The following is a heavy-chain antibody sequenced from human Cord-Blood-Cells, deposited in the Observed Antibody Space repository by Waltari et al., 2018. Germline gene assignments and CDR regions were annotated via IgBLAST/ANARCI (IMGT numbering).Heavy chain of an antibody. D-gene: IGHD3-3*01. J-gene: IGHJ5*02. V-gene: IGHV4-39*01. Sequence: QLPLQESGPGLVTPSATLSLPCTVSGGSISSSSYYWGWIRPLPGTGLELIGSIYYRGSTYYNPSLKSRFTISVDTSKNQFSLKLSSVTAADTAVYYCARGRIFGVVIEGWFDPWGQGTLVTVSS. CDR1: GGSISSSSYY. CDR3: ARGRIFGVVIEGWFDP. CDR2: IYYRGST.